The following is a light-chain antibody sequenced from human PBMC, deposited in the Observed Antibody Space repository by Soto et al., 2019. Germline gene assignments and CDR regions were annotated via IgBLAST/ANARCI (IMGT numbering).Light chain of an antibody. Sequence: QAVVTQEPSFSVSPGRTVTLTCGLSSGSVSTSNYPSWYQQTPGQAPRTLIYNTNTRSSGVPDRFSGSILGNKAALTITGAQADDESDYYCVLYLVSGISVFGGGTKLTVL. V-gene: IGLV8-61*01. J-gene: IGLJ3*02. CDR3: VLYLVSGISV. CDR1: SGSVSTSNY. CDR2: NTN.